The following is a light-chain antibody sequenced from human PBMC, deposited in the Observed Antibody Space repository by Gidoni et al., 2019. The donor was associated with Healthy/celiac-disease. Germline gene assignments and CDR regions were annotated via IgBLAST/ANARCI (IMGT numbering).Light chain of an antibody. CDR3: QVWDSSSDPVV. V-gene: IGLV3-21*03. CDR2: DDS. J-gene: IGLJ2*01. CDR1: NIGSKS. Sequence: SSVLTQPPSVSVAPGKTARITCGENNIGSKSVHGYQQKPGQAPVLVVYDDSDRPSGIPERFSGSNSGNTATLTISRVEAGDEADYYCQVWDSSSDPVVFGGGTKLTVL.